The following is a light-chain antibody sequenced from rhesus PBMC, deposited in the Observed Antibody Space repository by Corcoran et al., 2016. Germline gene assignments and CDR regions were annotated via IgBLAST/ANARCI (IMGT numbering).Light chain of an antibody. CDR1: QGISKY. J-gene: IGKJ1*01. Sequence: DIQMTQSPSSLSASVGDTVTITCQASQGISKYLAWYQQQPGKAPKFLIYDASTLQSGVPSRFSGSGSWTEFTLTISSLQPEGFGTYYCPQHNSYPRTFGQGTKVEIK. CDR3: PQHNSYPRT. CDR2: DAS. V-gene: IGKV1-25*01.